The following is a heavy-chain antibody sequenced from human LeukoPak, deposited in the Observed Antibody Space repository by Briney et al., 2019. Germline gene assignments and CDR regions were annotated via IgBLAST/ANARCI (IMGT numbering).Heavy chain of an antibody. CDR3: ANRIPFHY. V-gene: IGHV4-34*01. Sequence: PSETLSLTCAVYGGSFSGYYWSWIRQPPGKGLEWIGEINHSGSTNYNPSLKSRVTISVDTSKNQFSLKLSSVTAADTAVYYCANRIPFHYWGQGTLVTVSS. CDR1: GGSFSGYY. CDR2: INHSGST. D-gene: IGHD2-2*02. J-gene: IGHJ4*02.